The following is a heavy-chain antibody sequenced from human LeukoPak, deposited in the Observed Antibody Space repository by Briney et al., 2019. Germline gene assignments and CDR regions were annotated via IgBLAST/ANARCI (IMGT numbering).Heavy chain of an antibody. Sequence: SETLSLTCAVSGYSISSGYYWGWIRQPPGKGLEWIGSIYHSGSTCYNPSLKSRVTISVDTSKNQFSLKLSSVTAADTAVYYCARHYYDFWSGYEPPAWGQGTLVTVSS. J-gene: IGHJ5*02. V-gene: IGHV4-38-2*01. CDR2: IYHSGST. CDR3: ARHYYDFWSGYEPPA. D-gene: IGHD3-3*01. CDR1: GYSISSGYY.